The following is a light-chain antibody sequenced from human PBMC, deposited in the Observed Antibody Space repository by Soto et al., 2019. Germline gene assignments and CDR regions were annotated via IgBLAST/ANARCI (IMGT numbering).Light chain of an antibody. Sequence: QSALTQPASVSGSPGQSITISCTGTSSDVGGYNYVSWYQQHPGKAPKLMIYDVSNRPSGVANRFSGSKSCNTASLTISGLQAEDEADYYCSSYTSSSTVVVGGGTKLTV. CDR3: SSYTSSSTVV. V-gene: IGLV2-14*01. J-gene: IGLJ2*01. CDR2: DVS. CDR1: SSDVGGYNY.